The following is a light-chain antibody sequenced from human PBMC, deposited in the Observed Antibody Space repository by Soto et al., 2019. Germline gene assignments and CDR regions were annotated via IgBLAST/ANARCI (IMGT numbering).Light chain of an antibody. Sequence: QSALTQPRSVSGSPGQSVTISCTGTSSDVGGYNYVSWYQQHPGKAPKLMIYDVSKRPSGVPDRFSGSKSGNTASLTISGLQAEDEGDYYCSSYTTSSTFVFGTGTKVTVL. CDR2: DVS. CDR1: SSDVGGYNY. CDR3: SSYTTSSTFV. V-gene: IGLV2-11*01. J-gene: IGLJ1*01.